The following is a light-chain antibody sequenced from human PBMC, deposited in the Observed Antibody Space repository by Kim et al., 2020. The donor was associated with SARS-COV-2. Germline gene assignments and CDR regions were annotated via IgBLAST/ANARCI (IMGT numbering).Light chain of an antibody. CDR2: GKN. Sequence: ALGQTVRITCQGDGLGRYYASWYQQKPGQAPILVVFGKNDRPSGIPDRFTGSSSGNTASLTITGAQAEDEAVYYCNSRDSSGNQLVFGGGTKLTVL. V-gene: IGLV3-19*01. CDR1: GLGRYY. J-gene: IGLJ3*02. CDR3: NSRDSSGNQLV.